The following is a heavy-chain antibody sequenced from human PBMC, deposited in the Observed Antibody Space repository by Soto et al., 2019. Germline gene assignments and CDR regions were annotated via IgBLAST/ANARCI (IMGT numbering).Heavy chain of an antibody. CDR2: INAGNGNT. D-gene: IGHD2-8*02. Sequence: SVKVSWKASGYTFTSYAMHWVRQAPGQRLEWMGWINAGNGNTKYSQKFQGRVTITRDTSITTAYLQWSSLKASDTAMYYCARGYCTATICDPWFDPWGQGTLVTVSS. J-gene: IGHJ5*02. CDR1: GYTFTSYA. V-gene: IGHV1-3*01. CDR3: ARGYCTATICDPWFDP.